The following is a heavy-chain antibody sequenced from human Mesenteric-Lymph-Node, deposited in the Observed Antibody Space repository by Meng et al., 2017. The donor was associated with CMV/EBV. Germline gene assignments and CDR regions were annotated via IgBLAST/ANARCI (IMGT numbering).Heavy chain of an antibody. CDR2: IYWNDGK. J-gene: IGHJ4*02. Sequence: GFSLRTNGVGVGWNRQPPGKALEWIALIYWNDGKLYSPSLSSQLTIAKDTSNNQVVLTMTNMDPVDTATYYCAHITPRAIVGVDFDYWGPGTLVTVSS. D-gene: IGHD2-15*01. CDR1: GFSLRTNGVG. V-gene: IGHV2-5*01. CDR3: AHITPRAIVGVDFDY.